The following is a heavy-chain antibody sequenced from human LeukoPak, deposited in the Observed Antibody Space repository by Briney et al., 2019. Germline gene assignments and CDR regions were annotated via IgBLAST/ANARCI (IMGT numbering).Heavy chain of an antibody. CDR2: VHNVGST. J-gene: IGHJ4*02. D-gene: IGHD6-19*01. V-gene: IGHV4-39*01. CDR3: ARHAEYNSGWHFYLDH. CDR1: GVSTTNGIYY. Sequence: SETLSLTCSVSGVSTTNGIYYWAWIRQSPGKGLEWIGSVHNVGSTYYNLSLRSRVTMSIDTSKNQFSLRLNSVTAADTVVYYCARHAEYNSGWHFYLDHWGQGILVTVSS.